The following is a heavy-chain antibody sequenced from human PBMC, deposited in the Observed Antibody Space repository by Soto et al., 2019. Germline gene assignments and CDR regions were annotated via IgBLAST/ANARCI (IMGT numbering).Heavy chain of an antibody. CDR2: IIPIFGTA. CDR1: GGTFSSYA. J-gene: IGHJ3*02. CDR3: ARAEAAAGTDDFEI. Sequence: SVKVSCKASGGTFSSYAISWVRQAPGQGLEWMGGIIPIFGTANYAQKFQGRVTITADESTSTAYMELSSLRSEDTAVYYCARAEAAAGTDDFEIWGQGTMVTVSS. D-gene: IGHD6-13*01. V-gene: IGHV1-69*13.